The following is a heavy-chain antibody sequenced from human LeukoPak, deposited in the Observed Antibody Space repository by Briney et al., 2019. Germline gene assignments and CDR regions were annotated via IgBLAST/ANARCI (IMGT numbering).Heavy chain of an antibody. CDR3: ARESIRGTRDLDY. CDR2: IKPDGSAQ. D-gene: IGHD2-21*01. V-gene: IGHV3-7*01. J-gene: IGHJ4*02. Sequence: GGSLRLSCAASGFTFSNSWMSWVRQAPGKGLEWVATIKPDGSAQYYVDSVKGRFTISRDNAKNSLYLQMNSLRAEDTAVYYCARESIRGTRDLDYWGQGTLVTVSS. CDR1: GFTFSNSW.